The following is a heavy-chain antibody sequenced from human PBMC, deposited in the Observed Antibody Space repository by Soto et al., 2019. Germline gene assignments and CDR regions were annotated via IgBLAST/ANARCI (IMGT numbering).Heavy chain of an antibody. Sequence: SETLSLTCTVSGGSISSGDYYWSWIRQPPGKGLEWIGYIYYSGSTYYNPSLKSRVTISVDTSKNQFSLKLNSVTAADTAVYYCAIYTAMEPTFDYWGQGTLVTV. CDR3: AIYTAMEPTFDY. D-gene: IGHD5-18*01. J-gene: IGHJ4*02. CDR2: IYYSGST. CDR1: GGSISSGDYY. V-gene: IGHV4-30-4*01.